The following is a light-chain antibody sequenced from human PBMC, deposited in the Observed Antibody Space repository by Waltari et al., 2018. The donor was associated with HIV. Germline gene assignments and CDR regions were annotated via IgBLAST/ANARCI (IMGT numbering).Light chain of an antibody. CDR1: STDVGTSNL. Sequence: QSALTQPASVSGSPGQSIPISCTGPSTDVGTSNLVSWYQQHPGKAPKLMIYEVIKRPSGVSNRFSGSKSGNTASLTISGLQAEDEADYYCCSHAGRSTLVFGGGTKLTVL. V-gene: IGLV2-23*02. CDR2: EVI. CDR3: CSHAGRSTLV. J-gene: IGLJ3*02.